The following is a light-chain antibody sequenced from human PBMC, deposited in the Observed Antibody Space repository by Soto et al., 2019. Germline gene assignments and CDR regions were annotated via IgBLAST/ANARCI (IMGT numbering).Light chain of an antibody. CDR2: AAS. J-gene: IGKJ3*01. CDR1: QSISSY. V-gene: IGKV1-39*01. CDR3: QQSYRTPWT. Sequence: DIQMTQSPSSLSASVGDRVTITCRARQSISSYLNWYQQKPGKAPNLLIYAASSLQSGVTSRFSGSGSGTDFTLTISSLQPEDFATYYCQQSYRTPWTFGPGTKVDIK.